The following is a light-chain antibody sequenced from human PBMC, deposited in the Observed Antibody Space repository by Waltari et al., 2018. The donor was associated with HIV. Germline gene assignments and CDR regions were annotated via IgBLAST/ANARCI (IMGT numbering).Light chain of an antibody. CDR3: GTWDSSLSAV. V-gene: IGLV1-51*01. Sequence: QSVLTQPPSVSAAPGQRVTISCSGSSSNIGNNYVSWYQHLPGAAPKLLIYDNNNRPSGIPDLFSGSKSGTSATLVITGLQTGDEADYYCGTWDSSLSAVFGGGTKLTVL. CDR2: DNN. CDR1: SSNIGNNY. J-gene: IGLJ3*02.